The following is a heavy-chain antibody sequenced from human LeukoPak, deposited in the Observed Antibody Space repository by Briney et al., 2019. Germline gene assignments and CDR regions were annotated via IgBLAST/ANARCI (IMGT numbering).Heavy chain of an antibody. V-gene: IGHV3-74*03. CDR2: VNNDGSST. J-gene: IGHJ4*02. CDR3: AKGGLRVTDY. CDR1: GFIFSNYW. D-gene: IGHD5/OR15-5a*01. Sequence: QPGGSLRFSCAASGFIFSNYWMHWVRQAPGKGLVWVSRVNNDGSSTTYADSVKGRFTISRDNAKNTLYLQMNSLRAEDTAVYYCAKGGLRVTDYWGQGTLVTVSS.